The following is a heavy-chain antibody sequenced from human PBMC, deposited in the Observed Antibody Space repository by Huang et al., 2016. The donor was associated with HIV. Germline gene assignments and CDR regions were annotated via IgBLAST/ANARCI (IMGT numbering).Heavy chain of an antibody. Sequence: EVQLVESGGGLVKPGGSLRLSCAASGFTFSSYSMNGVRQAPGKGLEWVSSISSSSSYIYYADSVKGRFTISRDNAKYSLYLQMNSLRAEDTAVYYCASEIAAASIDYWGQGTLVTVSS. CDR1: GFTFSSYS. CDR2: ISSSSSYI. D-gene: IGHD6-13*01. J-gene: IGHJ4*02. V-gene: IGHV3-21*01. CDR3: ASEIAAASIDY.